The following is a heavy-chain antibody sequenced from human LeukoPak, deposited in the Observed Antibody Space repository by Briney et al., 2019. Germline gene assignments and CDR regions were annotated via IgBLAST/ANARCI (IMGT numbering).Heavy chain of an antibody. CDR3: ASPLTGYYQDAFDI. Sequence: ASVKVSCKASGGTFSSYAISWVRQAPGQGLEWMGRIIPILGIANYAQKFQGRVTITADKSTSTAYMELSSLRSEDTAVYYCASPLTGYYQDAFDIWGQGTMVTVSS. J-gene: IGHJ3*02. CDR1: GGTFSSYA. D-gene: IGHD3-9*01. CDR2: IIPILGIA. V-gene: IGHV1-69*04.